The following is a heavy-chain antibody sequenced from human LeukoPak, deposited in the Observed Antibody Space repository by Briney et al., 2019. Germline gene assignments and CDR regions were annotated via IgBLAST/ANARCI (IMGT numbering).Heavy chain of an antibody. V-gene: IGHV1-69*05. CDR1: GGTFSSYA. CDR3: ARDLRYSYGIDY. Sequence: ASVKVSSKASGGTFSSYAISWVRQAPGQGLEWMGRIIPIFGTANYAQKFQGRVTITTDESTSTAYMELSSLRSEDTAVYYCARDLRYSYGIDYWGQGTLVTVSS. D-gene: IGHD5-18*01. J-gene: IGHJ4*02. CDR2: IIPIFGTA.